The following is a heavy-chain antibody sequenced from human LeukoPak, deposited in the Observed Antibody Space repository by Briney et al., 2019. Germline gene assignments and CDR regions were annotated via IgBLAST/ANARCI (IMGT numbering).Heavy chain of an antibody. CDR3: ARPPGL. J-gene: IGHJ2*01. CDR2: IYYSGST. V-gene: IGHV4-59*08. Sequence: SETLSLTCTISGGPISSYSWNWIRQPPGKGLEWIGYIYYSGSTNYNPSLKSRVTISVDASKNQFSLRLTSVTAADTAVYYCARPPGLWGRGTLVTVSS. CDR1: GGPISSYS.